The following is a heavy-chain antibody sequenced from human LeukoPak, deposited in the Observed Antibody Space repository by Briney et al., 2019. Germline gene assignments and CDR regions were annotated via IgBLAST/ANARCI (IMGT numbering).Heavy chain of an antibody. J-gene: IGHJ4*02. CDR3: VSGEWFNFDY. D-gene: IGHD3-3*01. Sequence: SETLSLTCAVSGYSISSGYYWGRIRQPPGKGLEWIGSIYHSGSTYYNPSLKGRVTISVDTSKNQFSLKLSSVTAADTAVYYCVSGEWFNFDYWRQGTLVTVSS. V-gene: IGHV4-38-2*01. CDR2: IYHSGST. CDR1: GYSISSGYY.